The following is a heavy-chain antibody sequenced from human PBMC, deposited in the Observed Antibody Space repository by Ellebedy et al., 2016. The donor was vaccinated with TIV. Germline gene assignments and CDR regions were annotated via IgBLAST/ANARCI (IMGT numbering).Heavy chain of an antibody. Sequence: GESLKISXAASGFIFKNYAMHWVRQAPGQGLDWVANIWYDGSNKYYADTVRGRFTISRDNSKNTLYLRMNNLRADDTAIYYCAKEGLRWKLHYFDHWGQGALVTVSS. V-gene: IGHV3-33*06. CDR1: GFIFKNYA. CDR2: IWYDGSNK. J-gene: IGHJ4*02. CDR3: AKEGLRWKLHYFDH. D-gene: IGHD4-23*01.